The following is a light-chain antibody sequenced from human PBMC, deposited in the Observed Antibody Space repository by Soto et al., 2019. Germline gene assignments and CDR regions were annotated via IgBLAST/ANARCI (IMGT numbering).Light chain of an antibody. CDR1: SSDVGGYNY. CDR3: SSYTSSSTYV. CDR2: EVS. J-gene: IGLJ1*01. V-gene: IGLV2-14*01. Sequence: QSALTQRASVSGSPGQSITISCTGTSSDVGGYNYVSWYQQHPGKAPKLMIYEVSNRPSGVSNRFSGSKSDNTASLTISGLQAEDEADYYCSSYTSSSTYVFGTGTKLTVL.